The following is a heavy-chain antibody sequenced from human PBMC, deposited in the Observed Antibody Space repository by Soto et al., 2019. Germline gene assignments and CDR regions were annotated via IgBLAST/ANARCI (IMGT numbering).Heavy chain of an antibody. J-gene: IGHJ4*02. D-gene: IGHD2-21*02. CDR3: ARQGRTVVDY. CDR1: GFTFSSYT. V-gene: IGHV3-21*01. CDR2: ISSSSSFI. Sequence: EVQLVESGGGLVKPGGSLRLSCAASGFTFSSYTMHWVRQAPGKGLEWVSSISSSSSFIFYAASVKGRFTISRDNAKNSLYLQMNSLRAGDTAVYYCARQGRTVVDYWGQGTLVTVSS.